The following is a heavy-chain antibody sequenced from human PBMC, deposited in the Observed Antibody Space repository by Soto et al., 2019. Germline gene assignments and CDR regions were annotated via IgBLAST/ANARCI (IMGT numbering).Heavy chain of an antibody. J-gene: IGHJ6*02. Sequence: QVQLVQSGAEVKKPGSSVKVSCKASGGTFSNYAFSWVRQAPGQGLEWLGGIMPIFGRPDYAQKFRDRGKSRMQVSRSTANTGLRSRETEDTAVDSLASWLEEAGTGWNYYDGMYDWDQGSTVSDSS. D-gene: IGHD6-19*01. CDR2: IMPIFGRP. CDR3: ASWLEEAGTGWNYYDGMYD. CDR1: GGTFSNYA. V-gene: IGHV1-69*05.